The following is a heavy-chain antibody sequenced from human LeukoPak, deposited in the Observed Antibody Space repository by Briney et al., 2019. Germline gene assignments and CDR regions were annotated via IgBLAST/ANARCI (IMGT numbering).Heavy chain of an antibody. V-gene: IGHV3-21*01. J-gene: IGHJ5*02. CDR1: GFSVSFNY. Sequence: GGSLRLSCTASGFSVSFNYMNWVRQAPGKGLEWASSITSSSSYIYYTDSAKGRFTISRDNAKNSLYLQMNSLRAEDTAVYYCATDLIHYYGSGAKTWGQGTPVTVSS. D-gene: IGHD3-10*01. CDR3: ATDLIHYYGSGAKT. CDR2: ITSSSSYI.